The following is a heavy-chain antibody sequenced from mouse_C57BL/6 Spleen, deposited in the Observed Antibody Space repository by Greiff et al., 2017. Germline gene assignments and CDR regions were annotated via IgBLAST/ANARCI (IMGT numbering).Heavy chain of an antibody. V-gene: IGHV1-55*01. CDR1: GYTFTSYW. J-gene: IGHJ4*01. CDR2: IYPGSGST. Sequence: QVQLQQPGAGLVKPGASVKMSCKASGYTFTSYWITWVKQRPGQGLEWIGDIYPGSGSTNYNAKFKSKATLTVDTSSSKAYLQLSSLTSEDSAVYYCARRSSGYDAMGYWGQGTSVTVSS. CDR3: ARRSSGYDAMGY. D-gene: IGHD3-2*02.